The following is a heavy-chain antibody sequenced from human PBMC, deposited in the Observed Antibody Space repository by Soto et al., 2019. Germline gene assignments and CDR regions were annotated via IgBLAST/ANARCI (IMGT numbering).Heavy chain of an antibody. Sequence: PGESLKISCQVSGYKFTSSWIGWVRQTPGKGLEWIGILYPGDSDTRYSPSFQGHVTISADKSVTTAYLQWSSLKASDTAMYYCARHFWDDNSRNLDYWGQGTLVTVPS. D-gene: IGHD3-3*01. V-gene: IGHV5-51*01. J-gene: IGHJ4*02. CDR1: GYKFTSSW. CDR3: ARHFWDDNSRNLDY. CDR2: LYPGDSDT.